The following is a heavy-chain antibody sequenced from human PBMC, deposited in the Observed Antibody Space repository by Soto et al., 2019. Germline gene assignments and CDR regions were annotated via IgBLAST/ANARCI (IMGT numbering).Heavy chain of an antibody. Sequence: GASVKVSCKVSGYTLTELSMHWVRQAPGKGLEWMGGFDPEDGETIYAQKFQGRVTMTEDTSTDTAYMELSSLRSEDTAVYYCATEIYYYDSSGYYYFDYWGQGTLVTVSS. J-gene: IGHJ4*02. V-gene: IGHV1-24*01. D-gene: IGHD3-22*01. CDR2: FDPEDGET. CDR3: ATEIYYYDSSGYYYFDY. CDR1: GYTLTELS.